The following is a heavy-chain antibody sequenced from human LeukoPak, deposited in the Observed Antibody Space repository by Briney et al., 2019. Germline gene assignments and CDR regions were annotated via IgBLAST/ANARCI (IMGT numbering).Heavy chain of an antibody. CDR3: AKDYYDSSGNYFDY. D-gene: IGHD3-22*01. CDR2: ISWNSGSI. Sequence: GRSLRLSCAASGFTFDDYAMHWVRQAPGKGLEWVSGISWNSGSIGYADSVKGRFTISRDNAKNSLYLQMNSLRAEDTALYYCAKDYYDSSGNYFDYWGQGTLVTVSS. CDR1: GFTFDDYA. V-gene: IGHV3-9*01. J-gene: IGHJ4*02.